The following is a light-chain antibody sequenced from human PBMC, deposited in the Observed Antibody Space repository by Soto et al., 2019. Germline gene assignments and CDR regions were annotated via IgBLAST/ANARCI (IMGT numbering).Light chain of an antibody. Sequence: QSALTQPASVSGSPGQSITISCTGTSSDVGSYNLVSWYQQHPGKAPKLMIYEGSKRPSGVSNRFSGSKSGNTASLTISGLQAEDEADYYCCSYAGSSTWVFGGWTKLTFL. V-gene: IGLV2-23*01. CDR1: SSDVGSYNL. CDR3: CSYAGSSTWV. CDR2: EGS. J-gene: IGLJ2*01.